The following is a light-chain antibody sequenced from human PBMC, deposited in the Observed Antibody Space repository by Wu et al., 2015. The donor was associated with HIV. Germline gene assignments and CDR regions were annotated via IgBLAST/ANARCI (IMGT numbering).Light chain of an antibody. CDR1: QSVSSSY. CDR3: QQYGSSPLT. V-gene: IGKV3-20*01. J-gene: IGKJ4*01. Sequence: EIVMTQSPATLSLSPGERATLSCRASQSVSSSYLAWYQQKPGQAPRLLIYGASSRATGIPDRFSGSGSGTGFTLTISRLEPEDFAVYYCQQYGSSPLTFGGGTEGGDQT. CDR2: GAS.